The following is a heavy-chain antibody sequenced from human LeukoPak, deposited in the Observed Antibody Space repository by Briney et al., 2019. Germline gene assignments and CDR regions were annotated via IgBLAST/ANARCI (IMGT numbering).Heavy chain of an antibody. V-gene: IGHV3-30*18. D-gene: IGHD4-17*01. CDR3: AKDLATVTTGDDGYYYYGMDV. CDR2: ISYDGSNK. CDR1: GFTFSSYG. J-gene: IGHJ6*02. Sequence: PGGSLRLSCAASGFTFSSYGMHWVRQAPGKGLEWVAVISYDGSNKYYADSVKGRFTISRDSSKNTLYLQMNSLRAEDTAVYYCAKDLATVTTGDDGYYYYGMDVWGQGTTVTVSS.